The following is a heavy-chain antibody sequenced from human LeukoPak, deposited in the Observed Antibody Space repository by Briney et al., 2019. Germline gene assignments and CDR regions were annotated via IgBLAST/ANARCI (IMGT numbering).Heavy chain of an antibody. D-gene: IGHD3-9*01. Sequence: GGSLRLSCAASGFTFSNYGMHWVRRAPGKGLDWVAFVRSDGSHTDYADSAKGRFTISRDNSKNTLYLQMNSLRAEDTAVYYCARLYLLTGYSPPTNWGQGTLVTVSS. J-gene: IGHJ4*02. CDR1: GFTFSNYG. V-gene: IGHV3-30*02. CDR3: ARLYLLTGYSPPTN. CDR2: VRSDGSHT.